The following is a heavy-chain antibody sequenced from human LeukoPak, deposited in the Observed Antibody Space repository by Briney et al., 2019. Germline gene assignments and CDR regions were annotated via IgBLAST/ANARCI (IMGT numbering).Heavy chain of an antibody. J-gene: IGHJ4*02. Sequence: PGASLRLSCAASGFTFGSYAISCVRQAPGNGLEWVSSISGSGGSTYYADSVMGRFTIYRDNSKNPLYLKMNSLRAEDKAVYYCAKDRDDYVWGSYRDYWGQGTLVTVSS. CDR2: ISGSGGST. CDR1: GFTFGSYA. V-gene: IGHV3-23*01. D-gene: IGHD3-16*02. CDR3: AKDRDDYVWGSYRDY.